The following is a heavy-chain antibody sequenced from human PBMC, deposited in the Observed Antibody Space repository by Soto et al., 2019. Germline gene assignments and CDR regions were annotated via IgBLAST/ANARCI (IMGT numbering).Heavy chain of an antibody. CDR2: IYAIDVE. V-gene: IGHV2-26*01. D-gene: IGHD2-21*02. Sequence: QVTLKESGPVLVKPTETLTLTCTVSGFSLSNVRMVVSWVRQPPGKALEWLAHIYAIDVEAYSTSLKTRLTISKYTSKSQVVLTMTNMDPMDTATYYCVSTTPYCGGDCYPDFWGQGTLVTVSS. CDR1: GFSLSNVRMV. J-gene: IGHJ4*02. CDR3: VSTTPYCGGDCYPDF.